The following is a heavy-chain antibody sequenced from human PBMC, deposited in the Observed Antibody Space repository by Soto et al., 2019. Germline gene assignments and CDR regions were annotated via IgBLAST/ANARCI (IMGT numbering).Heavy chain of an antibody. Sequence: SETLSLTCTVSGGSINNHYWSWIRQPPGKGLEWLGYVYYNGITNYNPSLKSRVTMSVDTSKNQFSLKLSSVTAADTAVYYCAREDSSGWYYAFDIWGQGTMVTVSS. J-gene: IGHJ3*02. CDR2: VYYNGIT. D-gene: IGHD6-19*01. CDR1: GGSINNHY. CDR3: AREDSSGWYYAFDI. V-gene: IGHV4-59*11.